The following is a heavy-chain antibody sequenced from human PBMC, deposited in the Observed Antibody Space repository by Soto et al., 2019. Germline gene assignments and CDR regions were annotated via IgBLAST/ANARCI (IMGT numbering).Heavy chain of an antibody. J-gene: IGHJ3*02. CDR3: AKDSSGQPQGAFDI. Sequence: EVQLVESGGGLVQPGRSLRLSCAASGFTFDDYAMHWVRQAPGKGLEWVSGISWNSGSIGYADSVKGRFTISRDNAKNSLDLQMNSLRAEDTALYYCAKDSSGQPQGAFDIWVQGTMVTVSS. V-gene: IGHV3-9*01. CDR2: ISWNSGSI. CDR1: GFTFDDYA. D-gene: IGHD2-15*01.